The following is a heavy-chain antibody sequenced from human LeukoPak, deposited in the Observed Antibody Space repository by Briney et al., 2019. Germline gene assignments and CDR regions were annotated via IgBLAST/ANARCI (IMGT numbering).Heavy chain of an antibody. V-gene: IGHV4-31*03. J-gene: IGHJ4*02. D-gene: IGHD3-22*01. CDR2: IYYSGST. CDR3: ARNYYDSSGYAEIFDY. Sequence: SQTLSLTCTVSGGSISSGGYYWSWIRQHPGKGLEWIGYIYYSGSTYYNPSLKSRVTISVDTSKNQFSLKLSSVTAADMAVYYCARNYYDSSGYAEIFDYWGQGTLVTVSS. CDR1: GGSISSGGYY.